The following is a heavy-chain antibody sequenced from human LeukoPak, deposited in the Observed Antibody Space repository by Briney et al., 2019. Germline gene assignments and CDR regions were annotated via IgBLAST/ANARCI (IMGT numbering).Heavy chain of an antibody. D-gene: IGHD3-9*01. V-gene: IGHV4-39*01. Sequence: PSETLSLTCTVSGGSISDSGYYWGWIRQPPGKGLEWIASIHYSGSTYYNPSLKSRVTISVDTSKNQFSMELTSVTAADTAVYYCARGLKTLYDILTGHYKGVAYFDYWGQGTLVTVSS. J-gene: IGHJ4*02. CDR2: IHYSGST. CDR3: ARGLKTLYDILTGHYKGVAYFDY. CDR1: GGSISDSGYY.